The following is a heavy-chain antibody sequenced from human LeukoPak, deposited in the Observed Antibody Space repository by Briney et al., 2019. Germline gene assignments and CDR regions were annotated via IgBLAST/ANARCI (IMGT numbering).Heavy chain of an antibody. V-gene: IGHV4-59*01. CDR2: IYYSGST. CDR1: GGSISSYY. Sequence: PSETLSLTCTVSGGSISSYYWSWIRQPPGKGLEWIGYIYYSGSTNYNPSLKSRVTISVDTSKNQFSLKLSSVTAADTAVYYCGSGAAAGSYFGYWGQGTLVTVSS. CDR3: GSGAAAGSYFGY. D-gene: IGHD6-13*01. J-gene: IGHJ4*02.